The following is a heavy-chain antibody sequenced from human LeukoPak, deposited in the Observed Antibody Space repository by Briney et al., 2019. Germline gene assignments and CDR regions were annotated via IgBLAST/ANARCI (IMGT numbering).Heavy chain of an antibody. CDR3: AKTAMDDY. CDR2: ISGSGGST. V-gene: IGHV3-23*01. Sequence: GGSLRLSCAASGFTSSSYAMSWVRQAPGKGLGWGSAISGSGGSTYYADSVGGRFTISRDNSKHPLYLQMNSLRAEDTAVYYCAKTAMDDYWGQGTLVTVSS. D-gene: IGHD5-18*01. J-gene: IGHJ4*02. CDR1: GFTSSSYA.